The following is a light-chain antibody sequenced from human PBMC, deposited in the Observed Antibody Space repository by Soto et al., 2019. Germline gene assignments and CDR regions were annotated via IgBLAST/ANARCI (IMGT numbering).Light chain of an antibody. Sequence: QSALTQPASVSGSPGQSITISCTGTSSDVGGYNYVSWYQQHPGKAPKLMIYEVSNRPSGVSNRFSGSKSGNTASLTISGRQAEDEADYYCSSYTNSSPVVFGGGTKLTVL. V-gene: IGLV2-14*01. J-gene: IGLJ2*01. CDR1: SSDVGGYNY. CDR3: SSYTNSSPVV. CDR2: EVS.